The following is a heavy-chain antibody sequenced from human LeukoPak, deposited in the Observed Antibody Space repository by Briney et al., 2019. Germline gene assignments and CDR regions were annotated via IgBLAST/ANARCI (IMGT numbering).Heavy chain of an antibody. Sequence: PGGSLRLSCAASGFTFSSYGMHWFRQAPGKGLEWVAVIWYDGSNKYYADSVKGRFTISRDNSKNTLYLQMNSLRAEDTAVYYCAKCGRSGSYSTYYFDYWGQGTLVTVSS. CDR3: AKCGRSGSYSTYYFDY. CDR1: GFTFSSYG. V-gene: IGHV3-33*06. J-gene: IGHJ4*02. D-gene: IGHD1-26*01. CDR2: IWYDGSNK.